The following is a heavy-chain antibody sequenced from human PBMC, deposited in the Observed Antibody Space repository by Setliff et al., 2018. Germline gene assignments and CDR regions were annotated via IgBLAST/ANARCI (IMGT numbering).Heavy chain of an antibody. CDR2: INHRGST. V-gene: IGHV4-34*01. J-gene: IGHJ4*02. CDR1: GGSFSGYY. CDR3: ARGGYSRGPPVYYFDY. D-gene: IGHD5-12*01. Sequence: SETLSLTCAVYGGSFSGYYWSWIRQPPGKGLEWIGEINHRGSTNYNPSLKSRVTISVDTSKNQFSLKLSSVTAADTAVYYCARGGYSRGPPVYYFDYWGQGTLVTVSS.